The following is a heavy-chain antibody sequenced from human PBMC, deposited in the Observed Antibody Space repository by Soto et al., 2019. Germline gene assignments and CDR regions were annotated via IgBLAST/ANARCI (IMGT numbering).Heavy chain of an antibody. J-gene: IGHJ4*02. CDR3: ARSIMITFGALDY. Sequence: EVQLVESGGGLVQPGGSLRLSCAASGFTVSSNYMSWVRQAPGKGLEWVSGIYSGGSTYYADSVKGRFTISRDNSKNTLYLQMNSLRAEDTAVYYCARSIMITFGALDYWGQGTLVTVSS. D-gene: IGHD3-16*01. V-gene: IGHV3-66*01. CDR2: IYSGGST. CDR1: GFTVSSNY.